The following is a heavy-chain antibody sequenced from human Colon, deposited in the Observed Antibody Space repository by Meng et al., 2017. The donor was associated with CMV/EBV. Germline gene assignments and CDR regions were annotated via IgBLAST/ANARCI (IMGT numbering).Heavy chain of an antibody. J-gene: IGHJ4*02. CDR3: AKDRAYCGSFSCSPNYFDG. V-gene: IGHV3-23*01. Sequence: GGSLRLSCAASGFTFTQYPMNWVRQAPGKGLEWVSGINGVGDTTYYADSVKGRFTISRDNSKNTLYLRMIDLRAEDTAMYYCAKDRAYCGSFSCSPNYFDGWGQGNLVTVSS. D-gene: IGHD2-21*01. CDR2: INGVGDTT. CDR1: GFTFTQYP.